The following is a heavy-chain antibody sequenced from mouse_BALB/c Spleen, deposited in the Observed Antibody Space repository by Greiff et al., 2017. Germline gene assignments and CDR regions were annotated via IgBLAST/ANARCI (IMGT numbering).Heavy chain of an antibody. Sequence: EVQVVESGGGLVQPGGSLRLSCATSGFTFTDYYMSWVRQPPGKALEWLGFIRNKANGYTTEYSASVKGRFTISRDNSQSILYLQMNTLRAEDSATYYCARDRGYWYFDVWGAGTTVTVSS. V-gene: IGHV7-3*02. J-gene: IGHJ1*01. CDR1: GFTFTDYY. CDR2: IRNKANGYTT. CDR3: ARDRGYWYFDV.